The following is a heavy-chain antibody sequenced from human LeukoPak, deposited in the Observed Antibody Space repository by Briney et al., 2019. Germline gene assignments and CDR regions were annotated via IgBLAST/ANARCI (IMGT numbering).Heavy chain of an antibody. Sequence: PGGSLRLSCGASGFIFSTYSMTWVRQAPGKGLEWVANIKEDGSEKHYVDSLKGQFTISRDNAKNSLYLQMNSLRAEDTAVYYCVGGGGTFVYWGQGTLVTVSS. CDR2: IKEDGSEK. V-gene: IGHV3-7*05. CDR1: GFIFSTYS. D-gene: IGHD1-1*01. CDR3: VGGGGTFVY. J-gene: IGHJ4*02.